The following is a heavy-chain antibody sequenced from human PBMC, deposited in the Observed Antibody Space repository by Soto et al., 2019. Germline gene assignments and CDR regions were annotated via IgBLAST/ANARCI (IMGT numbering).Heavy chain of an antibody. CDR3: AGDKGSKAWYYFFDF. J-gene: IGHJ4*02. CDR2: ISAYNANT. CDR1: GYTFTTYG. Sequence: GASVKVSCKASGYTFTTYGIAWVRQAPGQGLEWLGWISAYNANTNYAQKFQGRVTMTTETSTNTAYMEVRSLRSDDTAVYYCAGDKGSKAWYYFFDFWGQGTLVTTSS. D-gene: IGHD1-26*01. V-gene: IGHV1-18*01.